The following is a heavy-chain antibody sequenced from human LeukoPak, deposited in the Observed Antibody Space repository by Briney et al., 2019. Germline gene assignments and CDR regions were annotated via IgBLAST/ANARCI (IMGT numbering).Heavy chain of an antibody. Sequence: PSETLSLTCTVSGGSLSSYYCSWIRQPPGKGLEWIGYTHYSGSTNYNPSLKSRVTISVDTSKNQFSLKLSSVTAADTAVYYCARHSCSGGSCYRFDYRGQGTLVTVSS. CDR3: ARHSCSGGSCYRFDY. J-gene: IGHJ4*02. V-gene: IGHV4-59*08. D-gene: IGHD2-15*01. CDR2: THYSGST. CDR1: GGSLSSYY.